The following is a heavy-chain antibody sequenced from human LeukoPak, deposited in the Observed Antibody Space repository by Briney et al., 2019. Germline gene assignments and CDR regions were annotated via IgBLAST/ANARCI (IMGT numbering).Heavy chain of an antibody. D-gene: IGHD1-26*01. Sequence: GGSLRLSCAASGFTFSSYAMSWVRQAPGKGLEWVSAISGSGGSTYYADSVKGRFTISRDNSKNTLYLQMNSLRAEDTAVYYCAKPMSRDRGSYSSGAFDIWGQGTMVTVSS. V-gene: IGHV3-23*01. CDR3: AKPMSRDRGSYSSGAFDI. J-gene: IGHJ3*02. CDR2: ISGSGGST. CDR1: GFTFSSYA.